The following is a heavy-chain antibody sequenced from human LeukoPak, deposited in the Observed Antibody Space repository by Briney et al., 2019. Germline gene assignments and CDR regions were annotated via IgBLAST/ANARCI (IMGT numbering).Heavy chain of an antibody. CDR3: ARDDYCSGTYYRYFDF. J-gene: IGHJ4*02. V-gene: IGHV3-48*03. Sequence: PGGSLRLSCAASGFPFSNYEMNWVRQAPGKGLEWVSYISSSGSTIHYADSVKGRFTISRDNAKNSLYLQMNSLRAEDTAVYYCARDDYCSGTYYRYFDFWGQGTLVTVSS. D-gene: IGHD3-10*01. CDR2: ISSSGSTI. CDR1: GFPFSNYE.